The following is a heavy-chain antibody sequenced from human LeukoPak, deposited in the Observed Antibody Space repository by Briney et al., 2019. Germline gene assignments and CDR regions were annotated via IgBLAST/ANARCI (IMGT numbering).Heavy chain of an antibody. CDR2: INHSGST. V-gene: IGHV4-34*01. D-gene: IGHD6-6*01. J-gene: IGHJ5*02. CDR3: ARGYSSSSEGWFDP. Sequence: PSETLSLTCAVYGRSFSGYYWSWIRQPPGKGLEWIGEINHSGSTNYNPSLKSRVTISVDTSKNQFSLKLSSVTAADTAVYYCARGYSSSSEGWFDPWGQGTLVTVSS. CDR1: GRSFSGYY.